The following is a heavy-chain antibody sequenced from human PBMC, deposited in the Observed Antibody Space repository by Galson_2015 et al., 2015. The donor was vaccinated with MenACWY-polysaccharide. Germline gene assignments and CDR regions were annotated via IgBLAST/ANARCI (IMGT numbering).Heavy chain of an antibody. Sequence: SVKVSCKVSGYTLTELSMHWVRQAPGKGLEWMGGFDPEDGETIYAQKFQGRVTMTEDTSTDTAYMELSSLRSEDTAVYYCATDSSGYPRWFDPWGQGTLVTVSS. CDR3: ATDSSGYPRWFDP. J-gene: IGHJ5*02. CDR1: GYTLTELS. V-gene: IGHV1-24*01. D-gene: IGHD3-22*01. CDR2: FDPEDGET.